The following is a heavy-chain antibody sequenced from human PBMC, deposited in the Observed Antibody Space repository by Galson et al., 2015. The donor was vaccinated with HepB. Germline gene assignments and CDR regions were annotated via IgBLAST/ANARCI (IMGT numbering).Heavy chain of an antibody. Sequence: SVKVSCKASGYTFTGYYMHWVRQAPGQGLEWMGRINPNSGGTNYAQKFQGRVTMTRDTSISTAYMELSRLRSDDTAVYYCARSSTTGIYYYYGMDVWGQGTTATVSS. CDR2: INPNSGGT. CDR1: GYTFTGYY. CDR3: ARSSTTGIYYYYGMDV. D-gene: IGHD4-17*01. J-gene: IGHJ6*02. V-gene: IGHV1-2*06.